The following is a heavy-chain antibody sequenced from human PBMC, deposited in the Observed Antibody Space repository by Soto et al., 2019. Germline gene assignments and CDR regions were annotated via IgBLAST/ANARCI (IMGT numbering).Heavy chain of an antibody. CDR1: GFICSSYD. CDR3: AKATATGGGAFDI. CDR2: ILVGGST. D-gene: IGHD2-8*02. V-gene: IGHV3-23*01. J-gene: IGHJ3*02. Sequence: GESLKISCEASGFICSSYDMSWVRQAPGKGLEWASTILVGGSTHYEDSVKGRFTISRDRSKNTVYLEMNSLTAGDTAVYYCAKATATGGGAFDICGQGPMLTVS.